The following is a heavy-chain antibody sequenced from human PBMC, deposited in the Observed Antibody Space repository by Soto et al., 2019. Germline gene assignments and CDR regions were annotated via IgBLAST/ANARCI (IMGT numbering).Heavy chain of an antibody. CDR2: VSYTGSS. CDR1: GGSTRSGSFF. J-gene: IGHJ3*01. CDR3: TKSGAAAEEDHLDV. Sequence: SSETLSLPCTVSGGSTRSGSFFWGGIRQPPGKGLECIGYVSYTGSSYSNPSLQSRVSISEDTSKNMFSLTLRSVTAADTAVYYCTKSGAAAEEDHLDVWGQGTLVTV. D-gene: IGHD2-2*01. V-gene: IGHV4-30-4*01.